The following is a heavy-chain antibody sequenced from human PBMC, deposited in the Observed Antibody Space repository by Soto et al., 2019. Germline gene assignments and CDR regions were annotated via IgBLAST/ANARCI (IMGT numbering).Heavy chain of an antibody. CDR1: GGSISSYY. V-gene: IGHV4-59*08. D-gene: IGHD2-15*01. J-gene: IGHJ4*02. CDR3: ARLRVDAIGY. Sequence: PSETLSLTCTVSGGSISSYYWSWIRQPPGKGLEWIGYIYYSGSTNYNPSLKSRVTISVDTSKNQLSLKLSSVTAADTAVYYCARLRVDAIGYWGQETLVAVSS. CDR2: IYYSGST.